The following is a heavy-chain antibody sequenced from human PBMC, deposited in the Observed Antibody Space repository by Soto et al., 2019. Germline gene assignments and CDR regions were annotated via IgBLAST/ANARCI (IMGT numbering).Heavy chain of an antibody. CDR3: AKDPTPWGGYSYDIDY. J-gene: IGHJ4*02. CDR2: ISYDGSNK. Sequence: PGGSLRLSCAASGFTFSSYVMHWVRQSPGKGLEWVAVISYDGSNKYYADSVKGRFTISRDNSKNTLYLQMNSLRAEDTAVYYCAKDPTPWGGYSYDIDYWGQGTLVTVSS. V-gene: IGHV3-30*18. D-gene: IGHD5-18*01. CDR1: GFTFSSYV.